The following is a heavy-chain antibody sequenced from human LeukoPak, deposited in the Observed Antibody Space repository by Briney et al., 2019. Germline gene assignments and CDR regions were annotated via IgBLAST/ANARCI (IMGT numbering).Heavy chain of an antibody. D-gene: IGHD2-2*01. V-gene: IGHV3-7*01. Sequence: GGSLRLSCAVSGFTFGTYWMIWVRQAPGKGLEWVANIRQDGSEKHYVDSVKGRFTISRDNAKSSVYLQMDRLRAEDTAVYYCASDMRYFDFWGQGTLVTVSS. CDR2: IRQDGSEK. CDR1: GFTFGTYW. J-gene: IGHJ4*02. CDR3: ASDMRYFDF.